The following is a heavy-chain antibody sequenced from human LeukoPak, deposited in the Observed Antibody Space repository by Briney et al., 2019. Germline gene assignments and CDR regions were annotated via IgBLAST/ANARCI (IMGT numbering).Heavy chain of an antibody. CDR3: ARVPYDVLTGYSTYYFDY. CDR1: GYTFTSYG. CDR2: ISTYNGNT. V-gene: IGHV1-18*04. D-gene: IGHD3-9*01. J-gene: IGHJ4*02. Sequence: GASVKVSCKASGYTFTSYGISWVRQASGQGLEWMGWISTYNGNTNYAQKLQGRVTMTTDTSTSTVYMELKSLRSDDTAVYYCARVPYDVLTGYSTYYFDYWGQGTLVTVSS.